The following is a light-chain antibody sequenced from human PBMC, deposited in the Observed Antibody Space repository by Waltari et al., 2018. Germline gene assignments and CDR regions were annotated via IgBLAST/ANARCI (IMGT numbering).Light chain of an antibody. CDR2: EDT. V-gene: IGLV3-10*01. J-gene: IGLJ3*02. Sequence: SYELTQPPSVSVSPGQTARITCSGDDLPKKYACWYQQKPGQAPVVVIYEDTKRPSGIPERFSGSSSGTMATFTISGAQVEDEADYYCYSTDSSGNHRVFGRGTKLTVL. CDR3: YSTDSSGNHRV. CDR1: DLPKKY.